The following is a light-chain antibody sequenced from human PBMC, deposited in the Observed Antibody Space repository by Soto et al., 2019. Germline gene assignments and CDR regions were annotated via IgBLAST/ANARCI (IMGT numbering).Light chain of an antibody. V-gene: IGLV2-14*03. Sequence: QSALTQPASLSGSPGQSITISCTGTSSDVGGYNYVTWYQQHPGKAPKLMIYDVSNRPSGVSNRFSGSKSGNTASLTISGLQAEDEADYYCSSYRPSSTTHYVFGTGTKVTVL. CDR3: SSYRPSSTTHYV. J-gene: IGLJ1*01. CDR1: SSDVGGYNY. CDR2: DVS.